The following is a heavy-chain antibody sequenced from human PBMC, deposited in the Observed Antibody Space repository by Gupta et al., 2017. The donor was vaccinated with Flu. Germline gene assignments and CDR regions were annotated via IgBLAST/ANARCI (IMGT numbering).Heavy chain of an antibody. CDR2: LRDSGGRT. Sequence: EVQLLESGGGLVQPGGSLRLSCAASGSTFSNYAMTWVRQAPGKGLEWVSVLRDSGGRTQYADSVRGRFTIFRDNSKNTLYLQMNSLRVEDTAIYYCVKDGGIRLSSLEDHWGQGTLVTVSS. D-gene: IGHD3-16*01. J-gene: IGHJ4*02. V-gene: IGHV3-23*01. CDR1: GSTFSNYA. CDR3: VKDGGIRLSSLEDH.